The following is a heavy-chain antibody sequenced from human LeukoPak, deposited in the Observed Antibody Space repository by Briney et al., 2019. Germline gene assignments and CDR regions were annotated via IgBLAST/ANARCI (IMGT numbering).Heavy chain of an antibody. CDR2: IYHSGST. CDR1: GGSISSYY. Sequence: PSETLSLTCTVSGGSISSYYWSWIRQPPGKGLEWIGSIYHSGSTYYNPSLKSRVTISVDTSKNQFSLKLSSVTAADTAVYYCAKSSYSIFDYWGQGTLVTVPS. D-gene: IGHD5-18*01. CDR3: AKSSYSIFDY. J-gene: IGHJ4*02. V-gene: IGHV4-59*04.